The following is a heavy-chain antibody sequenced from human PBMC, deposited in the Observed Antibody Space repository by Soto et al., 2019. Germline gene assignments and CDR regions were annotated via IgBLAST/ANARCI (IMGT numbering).Heavy chain of an antibody. CDR1: GASISRYY. CDR3: EAYSGGSMYYFDY. J-gene: IGHJ4*02. V-gene: IGHV4-59*01. CDR2: IYYSEST. D-gene: IGHD2-15*01. Sequence: SETLSLTCSVSGASISRYYWGWIRQPQGKGLEWIGYIYYSESTNYNPSLKSRDTISIDTSKSQYSLNLNSENAADKAEDYCEAYSGGSMYYFDYWGQGMLVTVSS.